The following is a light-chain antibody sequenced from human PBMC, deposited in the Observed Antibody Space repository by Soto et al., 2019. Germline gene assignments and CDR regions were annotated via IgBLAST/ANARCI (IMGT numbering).Light chain of an antibody. CDR3: HQRQSWPRT. V-gene: IGKV3-11*01. CDR2: HTS. CDR1: QTVNSR. Sequence: EIVLTQSPATLSSSPGERATLSCRASQTVNSRLAWYQHKPGQAPRLLIYHTSNRATGIPARFSGSGSGTAFTLTISSLEPEDFAVYYWHQRQSWPRTFGQGTKVEIK. J-gene: IGKJ1*01.